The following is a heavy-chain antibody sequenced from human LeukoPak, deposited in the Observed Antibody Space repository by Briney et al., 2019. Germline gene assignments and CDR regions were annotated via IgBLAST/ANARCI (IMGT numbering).Heavy chain of an antibody. CDR2: ISSSGSTI. J-gene: IGHJ4*02. Sequence: PGGSLRLSCAASGFTFSSYEMNWVRQAPGKGLEWVSYISSSGSTIYYADSVKGRFTISRDNAKNSLYLQMNSLRAEDTAVYYCAKDRHYYGSGSYYAHDYWGQGTLVTVSS. V-gene: IGHV3-48*03. CDR3: AKDRHYYGSGSYYAHDY. CDR1: GFTFSSYE. D-gene: IGHD3-10*01.